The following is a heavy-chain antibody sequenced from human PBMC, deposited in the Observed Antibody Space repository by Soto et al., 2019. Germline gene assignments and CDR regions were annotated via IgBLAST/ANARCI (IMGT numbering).Heavy chain of an antibody. V-gene: IGHV4-4*07. Sequence: KASETLSLICTVSGGSISSDYWSWIRQPAGKGLEWIGRIYTSASTNYPPSLKSRVTMSVDTSKNQFSLKLSSVTAPDTAVYYCARGNARVTTSFDYWGQGTRVTVS. CDR2: IYTSAST. CDR3: ARGNARVTTSFDY. D-gene: IGHD1-1*01. J-gene: IGHJ4*02. CDR1: GGSISSDY.